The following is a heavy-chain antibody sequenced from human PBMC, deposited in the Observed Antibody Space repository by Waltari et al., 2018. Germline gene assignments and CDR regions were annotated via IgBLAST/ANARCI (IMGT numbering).Heavy chain of an antibody. CDR3: AKGSRGYTNYFFDS. Sequence: EVQLLESAGGLVQPGEALRLSCAASGFSFMGFAMAWVRQAPGEGRGCVELSSGRCDTPFYADSVKGRFTIVRDNSRDTVYLQMNSLTVDDSAVYYCAKGSRGYTNYFFDSWGQGTLVSVSS. CDR1: GFSFMGFA. D-gene: IGHD3-16*02. V-gene: IGHV3-23*01. CDR2: SSGRCDTP. J-gene: IGHJ4*02.